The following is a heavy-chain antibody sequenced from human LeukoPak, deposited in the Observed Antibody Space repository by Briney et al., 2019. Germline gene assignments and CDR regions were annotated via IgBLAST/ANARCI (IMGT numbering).Heavy chain of an antibody. CDR1: GYTFTSYG. D-gene: IGHD2-15*01. CDR3: ARSVEVVAATPIDY. J-gene: IGHJ4*02. Sequence: ASVKVSCEASGYTFTSYGIGWVRQAPGQGLEWMGWISAYNGNTNYAQKLQGRVTMTTDTSTSTAYMELRSLRSDDTAVYYCARSVEVVAATPIDYWGQRTLVTVFS. V-gene: IGHV1-18*01. CDR2: ISAYNGNT.